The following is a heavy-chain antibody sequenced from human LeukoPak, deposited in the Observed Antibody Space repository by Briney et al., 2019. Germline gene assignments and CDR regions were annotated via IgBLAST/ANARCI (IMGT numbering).Heavy chain of an antibody. CDR1: GGSFTGYY. CDR3: ARRSESYAGLESYYSYMDV. Sequence: SGTLSLTCAVYGGSFTGYYWSWIRQPPGKGLEWIGEINHYGSTNYNPSLKSRVTISVDTSKNQFSLRLSSVTAADTAVYYCARRSESYAGLESYYSYMDVWGKGTTVTVSS. D-gene: IGHD4-23*01. J-gene: IGHJ6*03. V-gene: IGHV4-34*01. CDR2: INHYGST.